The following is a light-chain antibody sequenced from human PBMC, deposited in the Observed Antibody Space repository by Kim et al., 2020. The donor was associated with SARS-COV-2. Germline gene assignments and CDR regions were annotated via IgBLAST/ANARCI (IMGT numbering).Light chain of an antibody. Sequence: SYELTQPPSVSVSPGQTASITCSGDKLGDKYASWYQQKPGQAPVLVIYQDNKRPSGIPERFSGSNSGNTATLTISGTQSMDEADYYCQAWVRSTVVFGGGTKLTVL. CDR2: QDN. CDR1: KLGDKY. V-gene: IGLV3-1*01. CDR3: QAWVRSTVV. J-gene: IGLJ2*01.